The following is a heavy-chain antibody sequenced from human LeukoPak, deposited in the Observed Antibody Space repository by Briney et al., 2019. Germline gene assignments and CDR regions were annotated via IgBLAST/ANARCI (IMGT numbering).Heavy chain of an antibody. CDR3: ARGGSGSYYNRLDY. V-gene: IGHV1-3*01. Sequence: GASVKASCKAAGYTVTSYAMHWVRQAPGQRLEWMGWINACNGNTKYSQKFQGRVTITRDTSASTDYKELSSLRSEDTAVYYCARGGSGSYYNRLDYWGQGTLVTVSS. D-gene: IGHD3-10*01. CDR1: GYTVTSYA. CDR2: INACNGNT. J-gene: IGHJ4*02.